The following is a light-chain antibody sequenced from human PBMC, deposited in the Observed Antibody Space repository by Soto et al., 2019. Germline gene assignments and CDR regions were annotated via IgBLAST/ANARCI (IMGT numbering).Light chain of an antibody. CDR1: QGISSY. CDR2: GAS. J-gene: IGKJ1*01. V-gene: IGKV1-9*01. Sequence: IQLTQSPSSLSASVGDRVTITCRASQGISSYLAWYQQKPGKSPKLLIYGASTLQSGVPSRFSGSGSGTDFTLTISSLQPEDFATYYCQQLNSYPWTFGQGTKVEIK. CDR3: QQLNSYPWT.